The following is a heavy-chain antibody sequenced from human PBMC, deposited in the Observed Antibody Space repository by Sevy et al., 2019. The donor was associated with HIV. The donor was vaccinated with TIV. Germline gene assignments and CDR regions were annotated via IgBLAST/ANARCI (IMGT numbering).Heavy chain of an antibody. Sequence: GGSLRLSCAASGFTFSSYAMHWVRQAPGKGLEWVAVISCDGSNKYYADSVKGRFTISRDNSKNTLYLQMNSLRAEDTAVYYCARMGQEVLLRAARATYYYYGMDVWGQGTTVTVSS. CDR1: GFTFSSYA. CDR3: ARMGQEVLLRAARATYYYYGMDV. J-gene: IGHJ6*02. V-gene: IGHV3-30-3*01. CDR2: ISCDGSNK. D-gene: IGHD2-2*01.